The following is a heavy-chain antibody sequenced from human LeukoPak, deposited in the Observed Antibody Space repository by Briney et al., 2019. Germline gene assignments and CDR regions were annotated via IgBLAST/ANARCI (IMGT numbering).Heavy chain of an antibody. Sequence: SETLSLTCTVSGGSIINYYWSWIRQPPGKGLEWIGYIHYSGSTNYNPSLKSRVTISVDTSKNQFSLKVNSVTAADTAVYYCARDGFGYGSPFDLWGRGTLVTVSS. CDR2: IHYSGST. CDR3: ARDGFGYGSPFDL. J-gene: IGHJ2*01. D-gene: IGHD5-12*01. CDR1: GGSIINYY. V-gene: IGHV4-59*01.